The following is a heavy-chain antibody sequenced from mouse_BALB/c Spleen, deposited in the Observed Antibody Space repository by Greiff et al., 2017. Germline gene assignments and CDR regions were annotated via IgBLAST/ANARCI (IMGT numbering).Heavy chain of an antibody. Sequence: QVQLQQSGAELARPGASVKLSCKASGYTFTDYYINWVKQRTGQGLEWIGEIYPGSGNTYYNEKFKGKATLTADKSSSTAYMQLSSLTSEDSAVYFCARLSSYYRYDLDYWGQGTTLTVSS. CDR3: ARLSSYYRYDLDY. CDR1: GYTFTDYY. CDR2: IYPGSGNT. J-gene: IGHJ2*01. V-gene: IGHV1-77*01. D-gene: IGHD2-14*01.